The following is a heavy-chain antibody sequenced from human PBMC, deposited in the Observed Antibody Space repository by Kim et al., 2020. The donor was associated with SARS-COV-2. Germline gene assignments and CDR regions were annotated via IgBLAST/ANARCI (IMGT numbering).Heavy chain of an antibody. CDR3: AQLWFGELYNDY. J-gene: IGHJ4*02. V-gene: IGHV3-23*01. D-gene: IGHD3-10*01. Sequence: GGSLRLSCAASGFTFSSYAMSWVRQAPGKGLEWVSAISGSGGSTYYADSVKGRFTISRDNSKNTLYLQMNSLRAEDTAVYYCAQLWFGELYNDYWGQGTLVTVSS. CDR2: ISGSGGST. CDR1: GFTFSSYA.